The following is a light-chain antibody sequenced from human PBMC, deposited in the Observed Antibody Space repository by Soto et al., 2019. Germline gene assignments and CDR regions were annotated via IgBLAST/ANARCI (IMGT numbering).Light chain of an antibody. CDR3: SSYTTSSTYV. V-gene: IGLV2-18*02. Sequence: QSVLTQPPSVSGSPGQSVAISCTGTSSDVGYYNRVSWYQQPPGTAPKLMIYDVSNRPSGIPDRFSGSKSGNAASLTISGLQAEDEADYYCSSYTTSSTYVFGTGTKVNVL. CDR2: DVS. J-gene: IGLJ1*01. CDR1: SSDVGYYNR.